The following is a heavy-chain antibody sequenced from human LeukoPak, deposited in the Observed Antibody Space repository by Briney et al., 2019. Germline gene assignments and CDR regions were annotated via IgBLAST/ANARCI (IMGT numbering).Heavy chain of an antibody. Sequence: PGGSLRLSCAASGYTFSSYEMNWVRQAPGKGLEWVSYISSSGSTIYYADSVKGRFTISRDNAKNSLYLQMNSLRAEDTAVYYCAELGITMIGGVWGKGTTVTISS. V-gene: IGHV3-48*03. D-gene: IGHD3-10*02. CDR1: GYTFSSYE. CDR3: AELGITMIGGV. J-gene: IGHJ6*04. CDR2: ISSSGSTI.